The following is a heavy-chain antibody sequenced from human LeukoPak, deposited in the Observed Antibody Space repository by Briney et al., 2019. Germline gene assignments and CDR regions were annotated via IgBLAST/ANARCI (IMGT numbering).Heavy chain of an antibody. Sequence: SETLSLTGTVSGGSISSYYWSWIRQPPGKGLEWIGYIYYSGNTRYNPSLMSRVTISVDMSKNHFSLKLTSVTAADTAVYYCARHEVGYCSGGSCPYYFDYWGQGTLVTVSS. J-gene: IGHJ4*02. CDR3: ARHEVGYCSGGSCPYYFDY. CDR2: IYYSGNT. D-gene: IGHD2-15*01. CDR1: GGSISSYY. V-gene: IGHV4-59*08.